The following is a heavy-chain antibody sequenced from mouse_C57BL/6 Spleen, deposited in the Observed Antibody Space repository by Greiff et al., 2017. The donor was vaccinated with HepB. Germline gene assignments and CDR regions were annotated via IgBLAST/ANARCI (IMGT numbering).Heavy chain of an antibody. D-gene: IGHD1-2*01. CDR3: ARRGTAYYAMDY. CDR1: GYAFSSSW. CDR2: IYPGDGDT. V-gene: IGHV1-82*01. Sequence: QVHVKQSGPELVKPGASVKISCKASGYAFSSSWMNWVKQRPGKGLEWIGRIYPGDGDTNYNGKFKGKATLTADKSSSTAYMQLSSLTSEDSAVYFCARRGTAYYAMDYWGQGTSVTVSS. J-gene: IGHJ4*01.